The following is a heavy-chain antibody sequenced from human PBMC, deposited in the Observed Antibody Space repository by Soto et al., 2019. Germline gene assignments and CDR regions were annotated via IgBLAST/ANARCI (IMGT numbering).Heavy chain of an antibody. CDR3: ARDYYDSSGWNWFDP. CDR1: GYTFTSYD. D-gene: IGHD3-22*01. V-gene: IGHV1-18*01. CDR2: ISAYNGNT. J-gene: IGHJ5*02. Sequence: ASVKVSCKASGYTFTSYDINWVRQATGQGLEWMGWISAYNGNTNYAQKLQGRVTMTTDTSTSTAYMELRSLRSDDTAVYYCARDYYDSSGWNWFDPWGQGTLVTVSS.